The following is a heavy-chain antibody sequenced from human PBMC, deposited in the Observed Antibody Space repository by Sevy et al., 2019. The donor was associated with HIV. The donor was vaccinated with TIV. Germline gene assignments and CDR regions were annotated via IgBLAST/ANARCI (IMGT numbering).Heavy chain of an antibody. CDR1: GFTFSDYY. CDR2: ISSSGSII. V-gene: IGHV3-11*01. J-gene: IGHJ4*02. Sequence: GGSLRLSCAASGFTFSDYYMSWIRQAPGKGLEWVSYISSSGSIIYYADSVKGRFTISRDNAKNSLYLQMSSPRAEDTAVYYCASVLWSSGYPNYWGQGTLVTVSS. CDR3: ASVLWSSGYPNY. D-gene: IGHD6-19*01.